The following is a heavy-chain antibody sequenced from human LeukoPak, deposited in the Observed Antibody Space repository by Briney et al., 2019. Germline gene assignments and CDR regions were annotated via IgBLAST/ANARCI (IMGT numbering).Heavy chain of an antibody. V-gene: IGHV3-23*01. CDR3: AKLPVAGLYFDY. D-gene: IGHD6-19*01. CDR1: GFTFSSYA. Sequence: GGSLRLSCAASGFTFSSYAMSWVRQAPGKGLEWITAISGSGGSTYYVDSVKGRFTISRDNSKNTLYLQMNSLRVEDTAVYYCAKLPVAGLYFDYWGQGTLVTVSS. CDR2: ISGSGGST. J-gene: IGHJ4*02.